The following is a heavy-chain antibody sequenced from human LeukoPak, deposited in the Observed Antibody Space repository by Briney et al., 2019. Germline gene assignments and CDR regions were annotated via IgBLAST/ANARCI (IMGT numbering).Heavy chain of an antibody. CDR2: ISYDGSNK. CDR3: ARESDYSHPNYFDP. Sequence: GGSLRLSCAASGFTFSSYAMHWVRQAPGKGLEWVAVISYDGSNKYYADSVKGRFTISRDNSKNTLYLQMNSLRAEDTAVYYCARESDYSHPNYFDPWGQGTLVTVSS. CDR1: GFTFSSYA. J-gene: IGHJ5*02. D-gene: IGHD4-11*01. V-gene: IGHV3-30-3*01.